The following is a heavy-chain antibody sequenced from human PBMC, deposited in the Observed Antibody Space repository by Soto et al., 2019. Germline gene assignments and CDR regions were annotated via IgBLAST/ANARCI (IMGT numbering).Heavy chain of an antibody. Sequence: PGGSLRLSCAASGFTVSSNYMSWVRQAPGKGLEWGSVIYSGGPTYYADSVKGRFTISRDTSENTLHLQMDSLRAEDTAVYYCARDDVLCDGGRCYGVPLDVWGKGNTVTVSS. J-gene: IGHJ6*04. D-gene: IGHD2-15*01. CDR2: IYSGGPT. CDR3: ARDDVLCDGGRCYGVPLDV. V-gene: IGHV3-66*01. CDR1: GFTVSSNY.